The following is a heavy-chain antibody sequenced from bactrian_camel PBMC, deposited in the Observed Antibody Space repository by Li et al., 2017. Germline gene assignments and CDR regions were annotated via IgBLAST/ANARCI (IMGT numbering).Heavy chain of an antibody. Sequence: GGSLRLSCAPSGLSVSDFSMAWFRQSPGKEREAVAAIRRDDLTTYTYSVQGRFTISKDNPKNTLYLQMNSLKPEGTAMYYCAAEGTPCSYGYVHPLVTGARGPRSPSP. CDR2: IRRDDLT. CDR1: GLSVSDFS. J-gene: IGHJ6*01. V-gene: IGHV3S57*01. CDR3: AAEGTPCSYGYVHPLVT. D-gene: IGHD7*01.